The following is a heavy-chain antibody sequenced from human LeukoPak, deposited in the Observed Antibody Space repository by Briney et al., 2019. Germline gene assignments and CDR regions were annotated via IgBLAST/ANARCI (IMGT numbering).Heavy chain of an antibody. V-gene: IGHV3-30*18. J-gene: IGHJ4*02. Sequence: GGSLRLSCAGSAFNFSDYHMDWVRQAPGKGLEWVAVITDDGTDKYYRDSVKGRFSVSRDNSKNTLYLQMNTLRPEDTAIYFCAKVGGRSWFYFDNWGQGTVVTVS. D-gene: IGHD6-13*01. CDR2: ITDDGTDK. CDR1: AFNFSDYH. CDR3: AKVGGRSWFYFDN.